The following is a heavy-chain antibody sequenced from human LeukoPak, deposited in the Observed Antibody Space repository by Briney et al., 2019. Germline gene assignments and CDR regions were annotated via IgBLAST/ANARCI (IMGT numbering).Heavy chain of an antibody. CDR1: GGSISSSSYY. Sequence: SETLSLTCTVSGGSISSSSYYWGWIRQPPGKGLEWIGSIYYNGITDYNPSLKSRVTISVDTSKNQFSLKLNSVTAADTAVYYCARLRALSYYDSSCDLYYFEYWGQGTLVTVSS. CDR3: ARLRALSYYDSSCDLYYFEY. CDR2: IYYNGIT. D-gene: IGHD3-22*01. V-gene: IGHV4-39*07. J-gene: IGHJ4*02.